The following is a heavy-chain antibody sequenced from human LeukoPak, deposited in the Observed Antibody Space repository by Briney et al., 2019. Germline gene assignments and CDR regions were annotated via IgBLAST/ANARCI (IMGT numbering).Heavy chain of an antibody. CDR1: GFTFSSYT. CDR2: ISSSSYI. Sequence: PGGSLGLSCAASGFTFSSYTMNWVRQAPGKGLEWVSSISSSSYIYYADSVKGRFTISRDNAKNSLYLQMNSLRAEDTAVYYCARDREGDYIWGSYRPDWFDPWGQGTLVTVSS. D-gene: IGHD3-16*02. CDR3: ARDREGDYIWGSYRPDWFDP. V-gene: IGHV3-21*01. J-gene: IGHJ5*02.